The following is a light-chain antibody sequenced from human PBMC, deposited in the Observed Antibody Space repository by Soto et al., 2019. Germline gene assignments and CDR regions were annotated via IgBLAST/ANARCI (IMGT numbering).Light chain of an antibody. CDR3: SSNAGSNTYV. CDR1: SSDVGDYNY. V-gene: IGLV2-8*01. Sequence: QSALTQPPSASGTPGQSVTIPCTGTSSDVGDYNYVSWYQQHPGKAPKLVIYEVSRRPSGVPDRFSGSKSGNTASLTVSGLQAEDEADYYCSSNAGSNTYVFGGGTKVTVL. CDR2: EVS. J-gene: IGLJ2*01.